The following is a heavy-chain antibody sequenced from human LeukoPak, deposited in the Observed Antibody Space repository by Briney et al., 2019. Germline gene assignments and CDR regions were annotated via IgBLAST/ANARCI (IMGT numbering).Heavy chain of an antibody. Sequence: PGGSLSLSCAASGLTVSSHNMNWVRQAPGKGLEWVSSISSGSQYIHYGDSVKGRFTISRENAKNSLYLQMNSLRAGDTAVYYCAREGYYFDYWGQRTLVTVSS. CDR1: GLTVSSHN. J-gene: IGHJ4*02. CDR3: AREGYYFDY. V-gene: IGHV3-21*01. CDR2: ISSGSQYI.